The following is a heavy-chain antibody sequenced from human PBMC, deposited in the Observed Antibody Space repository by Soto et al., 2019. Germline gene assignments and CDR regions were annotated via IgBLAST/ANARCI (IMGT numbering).Heavy chain of an antibody. V-gene: IGHV1-2*04. D-gene: IGHD3-16*01. CDR3: ARDSYVGNSRTYYYYYGMDV. Sequence: ASVKVSCKASGYTFTGYYMHWVRQAPGQGLEWMGWINPNSGGTNYAQKFQGWVTMTRDTSISTAYMELSRLRYDDTAVYYCARDSYVGNSRTYYYYYGMDVWGQGTTVTVSS. CDR2: INPNSGGT. CDR1: GYTFTGYY. J-gene: IGHJ6*02.